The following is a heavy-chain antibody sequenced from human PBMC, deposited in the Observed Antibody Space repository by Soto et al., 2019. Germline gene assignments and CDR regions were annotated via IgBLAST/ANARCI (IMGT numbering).Heavy chain of an antibody. CDR2: IDWDDDK. D-gene: IGHD4-17*01. CDR1: GFSLSTSGMC. V-gene: IGHV2-70*11. J-gene: IGHJ6*03. Sequence: SGPTLVNPTQTLTLTCTFSGFSLSTSGMCVSWIRQPPGKALEWLARIDWDDDKYYSTSLKTRLTISKDTSKNQVVLTMTNMDPVDTATYYCARFCQSTVPAYYYYYMDVWGKGTRVTVSS. CDR3: ARFCQSTVPAYYYYYMDV.